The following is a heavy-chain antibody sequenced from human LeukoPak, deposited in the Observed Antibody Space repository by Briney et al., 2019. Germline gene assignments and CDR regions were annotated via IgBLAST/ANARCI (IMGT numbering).Heavy chain of an antibody. CDR2: IYHSGST. J-gene: IGHJ5*02. V-gene: IGHV4-4*02. Sequence: PSGTLSLTCVVSGGSISSSNWWSWVRQPPGKGLEWIGEIYHSGSTNYNPSLKSRVTISVDTSKNQFSLKLSSVTAADTAVYYCAKSLYGSGSYYNWFDPWGQGTLVTVSS. CDR1: GGSISSSNW. CDR3: AKSLYGSGSYYNWFDP. D-gene: IGHD3-10*01.